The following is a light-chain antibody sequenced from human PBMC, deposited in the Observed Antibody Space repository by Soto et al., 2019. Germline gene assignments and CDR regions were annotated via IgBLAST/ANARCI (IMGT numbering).Light chain of an antibody. CDR3: QLYGVSSPRIT. J-gene: IGKJ5*01. V-gene: IGKV3-20*01. CDR1: PTISSSF. Sequence: EIVLTQSPGTLSLSPGERATLSCRASPTISSSFLAWYQQNPGPAPRLLIFGASSRATGIPDRFSVSVSGTDFTLNISRLEPEAFAVYYCQLYGVSSPRITFGQGTRLEIK. CDR2: GAS.